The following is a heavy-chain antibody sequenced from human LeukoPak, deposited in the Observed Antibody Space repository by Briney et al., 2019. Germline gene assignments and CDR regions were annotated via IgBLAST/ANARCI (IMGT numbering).Heavy chain of an antibody. CDR2: IYTSGST. CDR1: GGSISTYY. J-gene: IGHJ6*02. D-gene: IGHD6-13*01. Sequence: PSETLSLTCTVSGGSISTYYWSWIRQPAGKGLEWIGRIYTSGSTNYNPSLKSRVTMSVDTSKNQFSLKLSSVTAADTVVYYCARESYRWYVHNYYYYGMDVWGQGTTVTVSS. CDR3: ARESYRWYVHNYYYYGMDV. V-gene: IGHV4-4*07.